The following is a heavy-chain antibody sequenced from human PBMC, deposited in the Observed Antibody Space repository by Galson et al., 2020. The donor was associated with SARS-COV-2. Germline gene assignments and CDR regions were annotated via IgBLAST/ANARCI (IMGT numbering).Heavy chain of an antibody. V-gene: IGHV4-39*01. Sequence: SETLSLTCTVSGGSISSSSYYWGWIRQPPGKGLEWIGSIYYSGSTYYNPSLKSRVTISVDTSKNQFSLKLSSVTAADTAVYYCARQGVLRYFDWLLKDDAFDSWGQGTMVTVSS. J-gene: IGHJ3*02. CDR1: GGSISSSSYY. CDR2: IYYSGST. D-gene: IGHD3-9*01. CDR3: ARQGVLRYFDWLLKDDAFDS.